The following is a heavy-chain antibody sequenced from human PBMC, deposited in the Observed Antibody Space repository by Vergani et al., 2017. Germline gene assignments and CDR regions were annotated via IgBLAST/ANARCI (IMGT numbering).Heavy chain of an antibody. CDR3: ARPAASEGDWYFDL. J-gene: IGHJ2*01. CDR2: ISSSGSTI. Sequence: EVQLVESGGGLVQPGGSLRLSCAASGFTFSSYEMNWVRQAPGKGLEWVSYISSSGSTIYYADSVKGRFTISRDNAKNSLYLQMNSLRAEDTAVYYCARPAASEGDWYFDLWGRGTLVTVSS. D-gene: IGHD2-2*01. CDR1: GFTFSSYE. V-gene: IGHV3-48*03.